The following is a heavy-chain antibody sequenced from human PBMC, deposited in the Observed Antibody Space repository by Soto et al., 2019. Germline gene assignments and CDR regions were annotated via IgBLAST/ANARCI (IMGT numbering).Heavy chain of an antibody. J-gene: IGHJ4*02. V-gene: IGHV4-59*01. Sequence: SETLSLTCTISGGSISVYYWSWIRQSPRQGLEWIGYVYDNGRPYYSPSLKSRVTISADTSKNQISLKLTSSTAADTAVYYCARGVGSSPPRYWGRGTLVTVSS. D-gene: IGHD3-9*01. CDR3: ARGVGSSPPRY. CDR1: GGSISVYY. CDR2: VYDNGRP.